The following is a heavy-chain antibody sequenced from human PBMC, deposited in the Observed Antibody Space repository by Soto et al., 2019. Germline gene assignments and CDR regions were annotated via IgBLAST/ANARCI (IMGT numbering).Heavy chain of an antibody. CDR3: ERGVTRRGFPPFDS. V-gene: IGHV1-69*13. CDR1: GDTFSSYS. CDR2: FSHVFGGP. J-gene: IGHJ4*02. D-gene: IGHD3-10*01. Sequence: QVHLVQSGAEVKKPGSSVKVSCTSSGDTFSSYSYSWVRLVPGQGLEWMGGFSHVFGGPNYAQNFLDRVTITATQFTRTEYLELGGLTSDDTVVYYCERGVTRRGFPPFDSWGQGTPGTISS.